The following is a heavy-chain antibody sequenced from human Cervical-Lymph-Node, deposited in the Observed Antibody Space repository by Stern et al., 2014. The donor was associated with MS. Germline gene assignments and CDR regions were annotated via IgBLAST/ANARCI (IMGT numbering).Heavy chain of an antibody. Sequence: QVQLGPSGAEVKKPGASVKVSCKASGYTFIEYAISWVRQAPGQGLEWMGWIGTNIGNTNYAQKFQGRVTLATDTSTTTVYMELRSLRSDDTAMYYCRAGSDAFDIWGQGTMVTVSS. CDR2: IGTNIGNT. J-gene: IGHJ3*02. V-gene: IGHV1-18*01. D-gene: IGHD6-13*01. CDR3: RAGSDAFDI. CDR1: GYTFIEYA.